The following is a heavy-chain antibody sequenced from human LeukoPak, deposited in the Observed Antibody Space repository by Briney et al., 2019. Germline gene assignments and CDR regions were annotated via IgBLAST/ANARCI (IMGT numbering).Heavy chain of an antibody. Sequence: GGSLRLSCAASGFTFSDYGMIWVRQAPGKGLEWISALSGSGGSTYYADSAKGRFTISRDNSKNRLYLQMNSLRAEDTAVYYCAKVAGYSSSWYDEYWGQGTLVTVSS. CDR3: AKVAGYSSSWYDEY. V-gene: IGHV3-23*01. CDR2: LSGSGGST. J-gene: IGHJ4*02. CDR1: GFTFSDYG. D-gene: IGHD6-13*01.